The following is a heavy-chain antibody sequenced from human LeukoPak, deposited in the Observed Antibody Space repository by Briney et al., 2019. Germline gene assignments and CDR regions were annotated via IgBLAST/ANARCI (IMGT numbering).Heavy chain of an antibody. CDR3: AKACIAAAGTTNYFDY. V-gene: IGHV3-9*01. CDR1: GFTFDDYA. J-gene: IGHJ4*02. Sequence: PGRSLRLSCAASGFTFDDYAMPWVRQAPGKGLEWVSGISWNSGSIGYADSVKGRFTISRDNAKNSLYLQMNSLRAEDTALYYCAKACIAAAGTTNYFDYWGQGTLVTVSS. CDR2: ISWNSGSI. D-gene: IGHD6-13*01.